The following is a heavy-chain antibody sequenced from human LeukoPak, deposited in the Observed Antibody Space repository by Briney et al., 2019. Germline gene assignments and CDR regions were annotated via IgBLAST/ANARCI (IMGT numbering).Heavy chain of an antibody. CDR1: GFTVSSNY. CDR3: AKRRDGYIQDY. Sequence: GGSLRLSCAASGFTVSSNYMSWVRQAPGKGLEWVSVIYSGGSTYYADSVKGRFTISRDNSKNTLNLQMNSLRAEDTAVYYCAKRRDGYIQDYWGQGTLVTVSS. CDR2: IYSGGST. J-gene: IGHJ4*02. D-gene: IGHD5-24*01. V-gene: IGHV3-53*01.